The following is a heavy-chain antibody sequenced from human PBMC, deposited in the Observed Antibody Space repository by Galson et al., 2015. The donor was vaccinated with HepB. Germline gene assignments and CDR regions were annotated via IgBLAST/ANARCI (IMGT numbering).Heavy chain of an antibody. V-gene: IGHV1-3*01. D-gene: IGHD6-19*01. J-gene: IGHJ3*02. Sequence: SVKVSCKASGYTFTSYAMHWVRQAPGQRLEWMGWINAGNGNTKYSQKFQGRVTITRDTSASTAYMELSSLRSEDTAVYYCARDRTPGVFVAGIDAFDIWGQGTMVTVSS. CDR1: GYTFTSYA. CDR3: ARDRTPGVFVAGIDAFDI. CDR2: INAGNGNT.